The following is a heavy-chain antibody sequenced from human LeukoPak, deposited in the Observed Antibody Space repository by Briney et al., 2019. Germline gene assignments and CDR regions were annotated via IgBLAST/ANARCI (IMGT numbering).Heavy chain of an antibody. J-gene: IGHJ6*03. V-gene: IGHV4-38-2*02. CDR1: GYSISNGYD. CDR2: IYHSGST. D-gene: IGHD2-15*01. Sequence: SETLSLTCSVSGYSISNGYDWGWIRQPPGKGLEWIGNIYHSGSTYYNPSLQSRVTISVDTSKNQFSLKVSSVTAADTAVYYCAREDRNYYCMDVWGKGTTVTVSS. CDR3: AREDRNYYCMDV.